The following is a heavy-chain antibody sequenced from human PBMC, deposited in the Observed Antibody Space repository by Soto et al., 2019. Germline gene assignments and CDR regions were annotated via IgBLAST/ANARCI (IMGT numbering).Heavy chain of an antibody. Sequence: GGSLRLSCAASGFTFSSYAVSWVRQAPGKGLEWVSAISGSGGSTYYADSVKGRFTISRDNSKNTLYLQMNSLRAEDTAVYYSAKSAEGARIEYYIYFYGMEVWGQGSTGTIS. D-gene: IGHD1-26*01. CDR2: ISGSGGST. V-gene: IGHV3-23*01. J-gene: IGHJ6*02. CDR3: AKSAEGARIEYYIYFYGMEV. CDR1: GFTFSSYA.